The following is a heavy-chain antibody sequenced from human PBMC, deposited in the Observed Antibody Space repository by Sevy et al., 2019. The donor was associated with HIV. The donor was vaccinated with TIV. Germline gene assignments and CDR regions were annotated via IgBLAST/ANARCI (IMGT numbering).Heavy chain of an antibody. CDR1: GFTFSSYA. J-gene: IGHJ5*02. V-gene: IGHV3-23*01. CDR3: AKVSGYSSGFYNWFDP. CDR2: ISGSGGST. Sequence: GGSLRLSCAASGFTFSSYAMSWVRQAPGKGLEWVSAISGSGGSTYYADSVKGRFTISRDNSKNTLYLQMNSLTAEDTAVYYCAKVSGYSSGFYNWFDPWGQGTLVTVSS. D-gene: IGHD6-19*01.